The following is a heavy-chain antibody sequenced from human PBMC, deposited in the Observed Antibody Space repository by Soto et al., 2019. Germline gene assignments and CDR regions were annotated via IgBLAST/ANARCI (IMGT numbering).Heavy chain of an antibody. CDR1: GGSISSGGYY. V-gene: IGHV4-31*03. Sequence: PSQTLSLTCTVSGGSISSGGYYWSWIRHPPGKGLEWIGYIYYSGSTYYNPSLKSRVTISVDTSKNQFSLKLSSVTAADTAVYYCARDQSPYYYGSGSRNWFEPWGQGTLVTVST. J-gene: IGHJ5*02. CDR3: ARDQSPYYYGSGSRNWFEP. CDR2: IYYSGST. D-gene: IGHD3-10*01.